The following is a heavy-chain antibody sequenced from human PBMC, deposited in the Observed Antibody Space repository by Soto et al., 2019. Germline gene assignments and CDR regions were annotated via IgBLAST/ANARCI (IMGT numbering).Heavy chain of an antibody. Sequence: QVQLAQSGAEVKRPGSSVKVSCKASGDTFSFYSINWVRQAPGLGLEWMGRVNPILSLSNYAQRFQGRVTMTADKSTSTAYIGISRLRSEDKAIYYCATSYGSGYRAFDHWGQGAPVIVSS. CDR3: ATSYGSGYRAFDH. V-gene: IGHV1-69*02. D-gene: IGHD3-10*01. CDR1: GDTFSFYS. CDR2: VNPILSLS. J-gene: IGHJ4*02.